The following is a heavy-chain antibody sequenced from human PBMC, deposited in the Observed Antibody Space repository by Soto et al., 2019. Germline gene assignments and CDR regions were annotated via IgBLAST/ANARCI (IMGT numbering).Heavy chain of an antibody. CDR3: ARQGSNGSYYYYGMDV. Sequence: GESLKISCEGSGYRFTSYWVAWVRQMPGKGLEWMGIIYPGDSDTRYSPSFQGQVTISADKSLSTAYLQWSSLKASDTVIYYCARQGSNGSYYYYGMDVWGQGTTVTVSS. CDR1: GYRFTSYW. V-gene: IGHV5-51*01. J-gene: IGHJ6*02. D-gene: IGHD6-19*01. CDR2: IYPGDSDT.